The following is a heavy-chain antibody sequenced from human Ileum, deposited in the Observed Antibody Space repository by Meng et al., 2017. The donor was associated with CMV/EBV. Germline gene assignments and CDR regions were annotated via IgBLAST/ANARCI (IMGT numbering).Heavy chain of an antibody. CDR2: ISKSSSPI. D-gene: IGHD3-16*01. Sequence: GEPLKISCAASGFTFSSYSMNWVRQAPGKGLEWVSYISKSSSPIYYADSVKGRFTISRDNAKNSLYLQMNSLRAEDTAVYYCARLNYYGMDVWGQGTTVTVSS. CDR3: ARLNYYGMDV. V-gene: IGHV3-48*04. J-gene: IGHJ6*02. CDR1: GFTFSSYS.